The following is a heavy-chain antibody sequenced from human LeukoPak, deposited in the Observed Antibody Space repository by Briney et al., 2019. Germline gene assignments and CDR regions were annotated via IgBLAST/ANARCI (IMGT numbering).Heavy chain of an antibody. Sequence: SETLSLTCTVSGGSISSYYWSWIRQPPGKGLEWIGYIYYSGSTNYNPSLKGRVTISVDTSKNQFSLKLSSVTAADTAVYYCARTYYDILTGYYSYYFDYWGQGTLVTVSS. CDR3: ARTYYDILTGYYSYYFDY. CDR2: IYYSGST. V-gene: IGHV4-59*01. D-gene: IGHD3-9*01. CDR1: GGSISSYY. J-gene: IGHJ4*02.